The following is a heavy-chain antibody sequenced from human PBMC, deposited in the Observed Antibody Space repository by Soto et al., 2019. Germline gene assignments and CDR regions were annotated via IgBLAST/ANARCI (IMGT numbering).Heavy chain of an antibody. CDR1: GFTFSSYA. V-gene: IGHV3-23*01. J-gene: IGHJ6*02. Sequence: GGSLSLSCAASGFTFSSYAMSWVRQAPGKGLEWVSAISGSGGSTYYADSVKGRFTISRDNSKNTLYLQMNSLRAEDTAVYYCATELVPSLYYYYGMDVWGQGTTVTVSS. CDR2: ISGSGGST. CDR3: ATELVPSLYYYYGMDV. D-gene: IGHD6-6*01.